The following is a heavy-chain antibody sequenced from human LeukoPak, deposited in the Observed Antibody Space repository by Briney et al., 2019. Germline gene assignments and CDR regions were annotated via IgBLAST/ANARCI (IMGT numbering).Heavy chain of an antibody. CDR3: ARVPSKRYHLPYFDY. CDR2: ISNGGGST. D-gene: IGHD2-2*01. V-gene: IGHV3-23*01. Sequence: QPGGALRLSCAASGFTLSSYPVTWVRQAPGKGLEWVSAISNGGGSTNYADSVKGRFTISRDNSKNTLYLQMNSLRAEDTAVYYCARVPSKRYHLPYFDYWGQGTLVTVSS. J-gene: IGHJ4*02. CDR1: GFTLSSYP.